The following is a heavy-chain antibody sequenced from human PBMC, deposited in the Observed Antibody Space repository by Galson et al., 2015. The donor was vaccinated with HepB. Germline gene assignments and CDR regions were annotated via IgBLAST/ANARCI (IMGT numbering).Heavy chain of an antibody. J-gene: IGHJ4*02. V-gene: IGHV1-8*01. CDR1: GFPFTSYD. Sequence: SVKVSCKASGFPFTSYDINWVRQATGQGLEWMGWMNPYNGNTGYAQKFQGRVTMTWNTSISTAYMELSSLRSEDTAVYYCARVPYGDSPDYWGQGTLVTVSS. CDR3: ARVPYGDSPDY. D-gene: IGHD4-17*01. CDR2: MNPYNGNT.